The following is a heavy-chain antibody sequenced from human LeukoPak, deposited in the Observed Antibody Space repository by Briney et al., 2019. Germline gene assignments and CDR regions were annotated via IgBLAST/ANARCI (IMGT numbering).Heavy chain of an antibody. V-gene: IGHV3-30*04. CDR3: ARDWSVRSRTDLIQN. D-gene: IGHD1-1*01. CDR2: ISDDGNKK. J-gene: IGHJ4*02. Sequence: GTSLRLSCAASGFTFSSYAMHWVRQAPGKGLEWVAVISDDGNKKYYRDSVKGRFTVSRDNSENTLSLQMSSLRAEDTAVYYCARDWSVRSRTDLIQNWGLGTLVTVSS. CDR1: GFTFSSYA.